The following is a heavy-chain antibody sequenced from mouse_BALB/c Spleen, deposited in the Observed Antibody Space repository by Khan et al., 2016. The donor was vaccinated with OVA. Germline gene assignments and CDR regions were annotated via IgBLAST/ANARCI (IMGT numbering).Heavy chain of an antibody. CDR2: ISSDSSTI. Sequence: EVELVQSGGGLVQPGGSRKLSCAASGFTFTSFGMHWVRQAPEKGLEWVAYISSDSSTIYYADTVKGRFTISRDNPKNTLFLQLTSRRSDDAAMYCCTRSIDYGYYFDYWGQGTTLTVSS. CDR1: GFTFTSFG. CDR3: TRSIDYGYYFDY. V-gene: IGHV5-17*02. J-gene: IGHJ2*01. D-gene: IGHD2-4*01.